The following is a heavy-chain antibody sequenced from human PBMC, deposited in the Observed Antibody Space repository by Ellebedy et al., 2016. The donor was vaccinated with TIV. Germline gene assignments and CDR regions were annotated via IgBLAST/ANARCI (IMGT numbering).Heavy chain of an antibody. CDR3: ARRSYGSGRNGMDV. CDR2: IYHSGST. CDR1: GGSISSSNW. D-gene: IGHD3-10*01. Sequence: MPSETLSLTCAVSGGSISSSNWWSWVRQPPGKGLEWIGEIYHSGSTNYNPSLKSRVTISVDKSKNQFSLKLSSVTAADTAVYYCARRSYGSGRNGMDVWGQGTTVTVSS. J-gene: IGHJ6*02. V-gene: IGHV4-4*02.